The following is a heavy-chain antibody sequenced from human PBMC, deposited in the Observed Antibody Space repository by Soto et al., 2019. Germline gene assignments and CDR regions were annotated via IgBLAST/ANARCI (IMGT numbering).Heavy chain of an antibody. V-gene: IGHV1-69*02. CDR1: GVTFSSYT. CDR2: IILIFVIA. Sequence: ASVKVSCKASGVTFSSYTISWVRQAPGQGLDWMGRIILIFVIANYAQKFQGRVTITADKSTSTAYMELSSLRSEDTAVYYCARAQFLNYYGSGIYDYWGQGTLVTVFS. D-gene: IGHD3-10*01. CDR3: ARAQFLNYYGSGIYDY. J-gene: IGHJ4*02.